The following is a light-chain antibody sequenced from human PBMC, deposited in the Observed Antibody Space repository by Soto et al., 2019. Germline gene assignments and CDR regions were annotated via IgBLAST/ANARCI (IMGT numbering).Light chain of an antibody. CDR3: AAWDDILNGYV. V-gene: IGLV1-44*01. Sequence: QSVLTQPPSASGTPGQRVTISCSGSRSNIESNTVTWYQQLPGTAPKLVIYSNYDRPSGVPDRFSGSTSGTSASLAIRGLQYEDEADYYCAAWDDILNGYVFGGGTKVTVL. CDR2: SNY. J-gene: IGLJ1*01. CDR1: RSNIESNT.